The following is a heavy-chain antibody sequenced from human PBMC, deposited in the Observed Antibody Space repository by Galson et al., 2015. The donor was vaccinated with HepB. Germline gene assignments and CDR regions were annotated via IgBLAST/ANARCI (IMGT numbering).Heavy chain of an antibody. Sequence: SLRLSCAASGFTFDDYAMHWVRQAPGKGLEWVSGISWNRGSIGYADSVKGRFTISRDNAKNSLYLQMNSLRAEDTALYYCAKDASDYDSSGYYSAFDSWGPGTLVAASS. D-gene: IGHD3-22*01. J-gene: IGHJ4*02. CDR1: GFTFDDYA. CDR2: ISWNRGSI. CDR3: AKDASDYDSSGYYSAFDS. V-gene: IGHV3-9*01.